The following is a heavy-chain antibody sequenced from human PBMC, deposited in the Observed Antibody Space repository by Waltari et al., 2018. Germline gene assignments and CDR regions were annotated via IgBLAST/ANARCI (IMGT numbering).Heavy chain of an antibody. J-gene: IGHJ6*02. CDR3: VGLEDCSGPGGNCYSADSFALDV. V-gene: IGHV4-34*02. CDR1: GGSFSGYY. Sequence: QVQLQQWGAGLLQPSETLSLTCAVYGGSFSGYYWGWIRQPPGKGLEWIGEINHAGNTKHNPCLVRRVSLFLDTSKDQCSLKVNLVTAADTAVYYCVGLEDCSGPGGNCYSADSFALDVWGQGTTVTVSS. CDR2: INHAGNT. D-gene: IGHD2-15*01.